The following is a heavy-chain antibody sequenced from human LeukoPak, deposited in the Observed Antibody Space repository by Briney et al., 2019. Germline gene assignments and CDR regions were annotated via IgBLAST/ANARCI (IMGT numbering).Heavy chain of an antibody. CDR2: ISGSSSSI. D-gene: IGHD2-2*01. J-gene: IGHJ5*02. CDR3: AKDLVGGRYCSSTSCYLNNWFDP. V-gene: IGHV3-23*01. Sequence: GGSLRLSCAASGFTFSNYALSWVRQAPGKGLDWVSVISGSSSSIFYADSVKGRFTISRDNSKNMLYLQMDSLRAEDTAVYYCAKDLVGGRYCSSTSCYLNNWFDPWGQGTLVTVSS. CDR1: GFTFSNYA.